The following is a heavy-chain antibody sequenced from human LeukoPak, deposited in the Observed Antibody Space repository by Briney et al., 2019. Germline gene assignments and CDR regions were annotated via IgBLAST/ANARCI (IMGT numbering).Heavy chain of an antibody. Sequence: SVKVSCKASGGIFKSFSYSWVRQAPGQGLEWIGGIVPIFKKTYYAQKLQGRVTITADESTSTAYIELSSLKSEDTAIYYCARGDMTWFDPWGQGTLVTVSS. D-gene: IGHD2-15*01. CDR2: IVPIFKKT. CDR3: ARGDMTWFDP. V-gene: IGHV1-69*01. CDR1: GGIFKSFS. J-gene: IGHJ5*02.